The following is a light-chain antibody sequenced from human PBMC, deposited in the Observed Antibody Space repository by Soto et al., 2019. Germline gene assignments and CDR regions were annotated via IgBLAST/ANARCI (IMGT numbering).Light chain of an antibody. CDR3: RQYGNSLWT. CDR2: GAS. CDR1: QSLSSKY. J-gene: IGKJ1*01. Sequence: EIVLTQSPGSLSLSPGETATLSCRATQSLSSKYLAWYQHKPGQAPRLLIYGASNRATGIPDRFRGSGSGADVTLTISRLEPEDFAVYYCRQYGNSLWTFGQGTNVEIK. V-gene: IGKV3-20*01.